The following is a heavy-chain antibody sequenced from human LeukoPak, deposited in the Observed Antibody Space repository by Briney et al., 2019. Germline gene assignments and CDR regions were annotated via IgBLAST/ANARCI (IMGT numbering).Heavy chain of an antibody. CDR3: ARDLSGSGSADY. D-gene: IGHD5-12*01. CDR2: INPNTGGT. Sequence: ASVKVSCKASGYTFTGYYMHWVRQAPGQGLEWMGWINPNTGGTNYAQKFQGRVTMTRDTSISTAYMELSRLRSDDTAVYYCARDLSGSGSADYWGQGTLVTVSS. J-gene: IGHJ4*02. V-gene: IGHV1-2*02. CDR1: GYTFTGYY.